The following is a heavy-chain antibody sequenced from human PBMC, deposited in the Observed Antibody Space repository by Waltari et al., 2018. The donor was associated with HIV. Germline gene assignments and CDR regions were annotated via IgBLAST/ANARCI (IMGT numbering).Heavy chain of an antibody. CDR1: GLTFGRYA. CDR2: ISYDGSNK. Sequence: QVHLVESGGGVVRPGGPRDSSWQAPGLTFGRYATHRSAQAPGKGLEWVALISYDGSNKYYADSVKGRFTISRDNSKNTLYLQMNSLRAEDTSVYYCARDTGYCSFGSCSYNWLDPWGQGTLVSVSS. CDR3: ARDTGYCSFGSCSYNWLDP. V-gene: IGHV3-30*01. J-gene: IGHJ5*02. D-gene: IGHD2-15*01.